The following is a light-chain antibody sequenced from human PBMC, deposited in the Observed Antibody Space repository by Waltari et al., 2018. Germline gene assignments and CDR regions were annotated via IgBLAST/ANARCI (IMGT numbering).Light chain of an antibody. J-gene: IGLJ1*01. CDR3: CSYAGSSTYV. Sequence: QSALTQPASVSGSPGQSITISCTGTSSDVGRYNLVSWYQQHPGKPPKLMSYEGSKRPSGVSNRFSGSKSGNTASLTISGLQAEDEADYYCCSYAGSSTYVFGTGTKVTVL. V-gene: IGLV2-23*01. CDR1: SSDVGRYNL. CDR2: EGS.